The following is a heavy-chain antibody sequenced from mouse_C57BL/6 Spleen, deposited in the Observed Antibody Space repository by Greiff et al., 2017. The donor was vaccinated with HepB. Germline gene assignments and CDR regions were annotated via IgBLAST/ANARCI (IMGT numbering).Heavy chain of an antibody. V-gene: IGHV5-4*01. CDR1: GFTFSSYA. Sequence: EVQGVESGGGLVKPGGSLKLSCAASGFTFSSYAMSWVRQTPEKRLEWVATISDGGSYTYYPDNVKGRFTISRDNAKNNLYLQMSHLKSEDTAMYYGARDEYGNYGYFDYWGQGTTLTVSS. CDR2: ISDGGSYT. D-gene: IGHD2-1*01. J-gene: IGHJ2*01. CDR3: ARDEYGNYGYFDY.